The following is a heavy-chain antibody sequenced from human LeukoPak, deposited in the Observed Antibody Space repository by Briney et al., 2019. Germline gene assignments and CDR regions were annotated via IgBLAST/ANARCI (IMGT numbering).Heavy chain of an antibody. J-gene: IGHJ4*02. CDR2: IYSGGST. CDR3: ARGGRVGYDSSGYYDNY. CDR1: GFTVSSNY. V-gene: IGHV3-66*01. Sequence: GGSLRLSCAASGFTVSSNYMSWGRQAPGKGLEWVSVIYSGGSTYYADSVKGRFTISRDNSKNTLYLQMNSLRAEDTAVYYCARGGRVGYDSSGYYDNYWGQGTLVTVSS. D-gene: IGHD3-22*01.